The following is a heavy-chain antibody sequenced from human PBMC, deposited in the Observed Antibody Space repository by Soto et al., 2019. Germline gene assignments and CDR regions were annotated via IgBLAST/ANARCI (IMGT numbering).Heavy chain of an antibody. J-gene: IGHJ6*04. CDR1: GYSFTSYW. CDR3: ARHAYDFWSGHPNPRYYYGMDV. Sequence: LGESLKISCKGSGYSFTSYWIGWVRQMPGKGLEWMGIIYPGDSNTRYSPSLQGQVTISVDKSISTAYLQWSSLKATDTAMYYCARHAYDFWSGHPNPRYYYGMDVWGKGTTVTVSS. D-gene: IGHD3-3*01. CDR2: IYPGDSNT. V-gene: IGHV5-51*01.